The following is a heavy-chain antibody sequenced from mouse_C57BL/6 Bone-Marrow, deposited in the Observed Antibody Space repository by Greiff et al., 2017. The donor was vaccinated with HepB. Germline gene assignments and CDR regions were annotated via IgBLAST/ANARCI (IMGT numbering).Heavy chain of an antibody. J-gene: IGHJ2*01. Sequence: EVQLQQSGPVLVKPGASVKMSCKASGYTFTDYYMNWVKQSHGKSLEWIGVINPYNCGTSYNQKFKGKATLTVDKSSSTAYMELNSLTSEDSAVYYCARRGIYYDYDVEFFDYWGQGTTLTVSS. CDR3: ARRGIYYDYDVEFFDY. CDR1: GYTFTDYY. CDR2: INPYNCGT. V-gene: IGHV1-19*01. D-gene: IGHD2-4*01.